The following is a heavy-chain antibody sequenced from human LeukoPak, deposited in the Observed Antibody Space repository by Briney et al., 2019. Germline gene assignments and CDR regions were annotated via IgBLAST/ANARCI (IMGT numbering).Heavy chain of an antibody. J-gene: IGHJ4*02. CDR2: IKQDGSEK. Sequence: GGSLRLSCAASGFTFSNYAMTWVRQAPGKGLEWVANIKQDGSEKYYVDSVKGRFTISRDNAKNSLYLQMNSLRAEDTAVYYCARARGYYHKNFDYWGQGTLVTVSS. CDR3: ARARGYYHKNFDY. CDR1: GFTFSNYA. D-gene: IGHD3-22*01. V-gene: IGHV3-7*01.